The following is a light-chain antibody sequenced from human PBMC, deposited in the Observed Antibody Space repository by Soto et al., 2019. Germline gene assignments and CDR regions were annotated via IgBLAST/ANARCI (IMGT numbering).Light chain of an antibody. CDR3: CSYAGSSSSYV. Sequence: QSALTQPVSVFGSPGQSITISCTGTSSDVGYYNLVSWYQQHPGKAPKLMIYEDTKRPSGVSNRFSGSKSGNTASLTISGLQAEDEADYYCCSYAGSSSSYVVGTGTNMTVL. J-gene: IGLJ1*01. CDR2: EDT. V-gene: IGLV2-23*01. CDR1: SSDVGYYNL.